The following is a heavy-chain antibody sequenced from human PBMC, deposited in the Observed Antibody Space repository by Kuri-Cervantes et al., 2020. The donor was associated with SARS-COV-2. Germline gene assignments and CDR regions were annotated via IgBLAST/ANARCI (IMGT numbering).Heavy chain of an antibody. Sequence: SETLSLTCTVSGGSIASSSHYWGWIRQPPGKGLEWIGSIYYSGHTFYNSSLKSRLTISADTSKNQFSLRLTSATAADTAVYYCARHSTPYSSGWYGFDYWGQGALVTVSS. CDR1: GGSIASSSHY. V-gene: IGHV4-39*01. CDR2: IYYSGHT. J-gene: IGHJ4*02. D-gene: IGHD6-19*01. CDR3: ARHSTPYSSGWYGFDY.